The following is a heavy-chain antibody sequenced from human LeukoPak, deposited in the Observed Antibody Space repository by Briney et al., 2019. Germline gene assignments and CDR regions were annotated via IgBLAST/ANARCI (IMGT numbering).Heavy chain of an antibody. Sequence: GGSLRLSCAASGFTFSSYAMSWVRQAPGRGLEWVSAITASGAGTYCADSVKGRFTISRDNSKNTLYLQMNSLRAEDTAVYYCAKDSAEGSSWYYYFDYWGQGTLVTVSS. CDR3: AKDSAEGSSWYYYFDY. J-gene: IGHJ4*02. V-gene: IGHV3-23*01. CDR2: ITASGAGT. CDR1: GFTFSSYA. D-gene: IGHD6-13*01.